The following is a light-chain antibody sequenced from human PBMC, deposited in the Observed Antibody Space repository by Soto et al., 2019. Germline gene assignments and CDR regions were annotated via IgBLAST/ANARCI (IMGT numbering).Light chain of an antibody. V-gene: IGKV1-5*03. CDR1: QSISSS. Sequence: DIQMTQSPSTLSASVGDRVTITCRASQSISSSLAWYQQKPGKAPNLLIYRASSLQSGVPSRFSGSGSGTEFTLTISSLQPDDFATYYCQQYNTSPRTFGQGTKVDIK. J-gene: IGKJ1*01. CDR2: RAS. CDR3: QQYNTSPRT.